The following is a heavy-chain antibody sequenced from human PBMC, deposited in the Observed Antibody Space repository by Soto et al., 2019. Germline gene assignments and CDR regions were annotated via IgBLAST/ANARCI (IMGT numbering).Heavy chain of an antibody. J-gene: IGHJ4*02. D-gene: IGHD6-13*01. CDR1: GLTFSSYT. CDR3: ARGSHSTTWYGGKFPY. V-gene: IGHV3-21*01. Sequence: EVQLVDSGGGLVKPGVSLRLSCAASGLTFSSYTMNWVRQAPGKGLEWVSSVSSSSTYIYYADSVKGRFTISRDNAKNSLYLHMNSLRAEDTAIYDCARGSHSTTWYGGKFPYWGQGPLVTVSS. CDR2: VSSSSTYI.